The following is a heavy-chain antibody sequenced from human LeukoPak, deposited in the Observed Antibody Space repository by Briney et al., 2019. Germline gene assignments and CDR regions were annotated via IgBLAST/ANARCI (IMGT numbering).Heavy chain of an antibody. J-gene: IGHJ5*02. D-gene: IGHD3-10*01. CDR3: ARHKRGSSTDWLDP. CDR2: YYTGTT. Sequence: PSETLSLTCTVSGGSISSDYWSWIRQPPGKGLEWIGIYYTGTTKYNPSLKSRVSISIDTSKNQFSLKLSSVTAADTAMYYCARHKRGSSTDWLDPWGQGIMVTVSA. CDR1: GGSISSDY. V-gene: IGHV4-59*08.